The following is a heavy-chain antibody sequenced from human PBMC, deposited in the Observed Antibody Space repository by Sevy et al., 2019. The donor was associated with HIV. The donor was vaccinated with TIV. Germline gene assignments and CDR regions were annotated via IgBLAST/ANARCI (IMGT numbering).Heavy chain of an antibody. J-gene: IGHJ4*02. D-gene: IGHD5-12*01. CDR1: GFTFSSYA. CDR3: AKGVGYSGYDSEGFDY. CDR2: ISGSGGST. Sequence: GGSLRLSYAASGFTFSSYAMSWVRQAPGKGLEWVSAISGSGGSTYYADSVKGRFTISRDNSKNTLYLQMNSLRAEDTAVYYCAKGVGYSGYDSEGFDYWGQGTLVTVSS. V-gene: IGHV3-23*01.